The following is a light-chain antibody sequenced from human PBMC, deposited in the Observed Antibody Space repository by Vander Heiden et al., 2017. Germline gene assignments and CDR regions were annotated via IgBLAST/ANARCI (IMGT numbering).Light chain of an antibody. CDR3: NSRDISGHHLRM. CDR2: GKN. V-gene: IGLV3-19*01. CDR1: SLRSYY. Sequence: SSELTQDPAVSVALGQTVRITCQGDSLRSYYASWYQQKPGQAPVVVICGKNNRPSGIPDRFSGSSSGNTASLTITAAQAEDEADYDGNSRDISGHHLRMCGGGTKLTVL. J-gene: IGLJ3*02.